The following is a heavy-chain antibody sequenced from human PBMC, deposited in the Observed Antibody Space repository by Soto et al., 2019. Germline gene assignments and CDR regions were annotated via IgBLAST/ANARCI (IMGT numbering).Heavy chain of an antibody. CDR3: ARGSTYYYDSSGYYLGY. CDR1: GGSISSGDYY. CDR2: IYYSGST. V-gene: IGHV4-30-4*01. D-gene: IGHD3-22*01. Sequence: TLSLTCTVSGGSISSGDYYWSWIRQPPGKGLEWIGYIYYSGSTYYNPSLKSRVTISVDTSKNQFSLKLSSVTAADTAVYYCARGSTYYYDSSGYYLGYWGQGTLVTVSS. J-gene: IGHJ4*02.